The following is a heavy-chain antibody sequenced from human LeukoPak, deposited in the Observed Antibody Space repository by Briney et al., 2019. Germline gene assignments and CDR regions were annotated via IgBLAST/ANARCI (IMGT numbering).Heavy chain of an antibody. J-gene: IGHJ4*02. CDR1: GGSISSYY. V-gene: IGHV4-59*01. Sequence: TSETLSLTCTVSGGSISSYYWSWIRQPPGKGLEWIGYISYSGSTNFNPSLKSRVTISVDTSKNQFSLKLSSVTAADTAVYYCARAGALDTLIYFDYWGQGSLVTVSS. CDR2: ISYSGST. D-gene: IGHD3/OR15-3a*01. CDR3: ARAGALDTLIYFDY.